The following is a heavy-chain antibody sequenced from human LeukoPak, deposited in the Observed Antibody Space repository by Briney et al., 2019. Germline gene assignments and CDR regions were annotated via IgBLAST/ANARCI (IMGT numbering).Heavy chain of an antibody. CDR2: ISGSGGST. D-gene: IGHD6-19*01. V-gene: IGHV3-23*01. J-gene: IGHJ4*02. Sequence: PGGSLRLSCAASGFTFSSYAMSWVRQAPGKGLEWVSAISGSGGSTYYADSVKGRFTISRDNSKNTLYLQMNSLRAEDTAVYYCARDRRSCSGCHLGPFDYWGQGTLVTVSS. CDR1: GFTFSSYA. CDR3: ARDRRSCSGCHLGPFDY.